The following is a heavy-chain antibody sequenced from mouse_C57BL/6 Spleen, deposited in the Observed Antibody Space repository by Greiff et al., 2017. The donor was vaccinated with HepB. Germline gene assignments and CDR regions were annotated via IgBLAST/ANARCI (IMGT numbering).Heavy chain of an antibody. CDR3: AREATARAMDY. D-gene: IGHD1-2*01. CDR1: GYTFTSYW. CDR2: IHPNSGST. V-gene: IGHV1-64*01. J-gene: IGHJ4*01. Sequence: QVQLQQSGAELVKPGASVKLSCKASGYTFTSYWMHWVKQRPGQGLEWIGMIHPNSGSTNYNEKFKSKATLTVDKSSSTAYMQLSSLTSEDSAVYYCAREATARAMDYWGQGTSVTVSS.